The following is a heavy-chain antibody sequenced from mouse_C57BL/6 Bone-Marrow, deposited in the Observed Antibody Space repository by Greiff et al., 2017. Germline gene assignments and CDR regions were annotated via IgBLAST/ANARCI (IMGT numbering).Heavy chain of an antibody. CDR2: IDPENGDT. Sequence: VQLQQSGAELVRPGASVKLSCTASGFNIKDDYMHWVKQRPEQGLEWIGWIDPENGDTEYASKFQGKATITADTSSNTAYLQLSSLTSEDTAVYYCTTYDYAWCAYGGQGTLVTVSA. D-gene: IGHD2-4*01. CDR1: GFNIKDDY. J-gene: IGHJ3*01. CDR3: TTYDYAWCAY. V-gene: IGHV14-4*01.